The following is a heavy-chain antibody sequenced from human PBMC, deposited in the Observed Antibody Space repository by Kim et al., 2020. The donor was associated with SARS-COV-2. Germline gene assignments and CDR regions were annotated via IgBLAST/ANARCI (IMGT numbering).Heavy chain of an antibody. Sequence: PSLKRRDTISVDTSKNQFSLKLSSVTAADTAVYYCARTTTYGDYVNWFDPWGQGTLVTVSS. V-gene: IGHV4-59*01. CDR3: ARTTTYGDYVNWFDP. D-gene: IGHD4-17*01. J-gene: IGHJ5*02.